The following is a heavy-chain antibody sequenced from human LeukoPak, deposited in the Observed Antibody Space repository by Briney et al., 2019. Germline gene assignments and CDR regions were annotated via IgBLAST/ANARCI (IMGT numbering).Heavy chain of an antibody. J-gene: IGHJ4*02. D-gene: IGHD2-15*01. CDR1: GGSFSGYY. V-gene: IGHV4-34*01. CDR3: ARGLCSGGTCPWGYYFDY. Sequence: SETLSLTCAVYGGSFSGYYWSWIRQPPGKGLERIGEINHSGSTNYNPSLKSRVTISVDTSKNQFSLKLSSVTAADTAVYYCARGLCSGGTCPWGYYFDYWGQGTLVTVSS. CDR2: INHSGST.